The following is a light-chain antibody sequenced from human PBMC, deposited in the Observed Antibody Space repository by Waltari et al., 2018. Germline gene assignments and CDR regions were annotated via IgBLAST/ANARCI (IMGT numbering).Light chain of an antibody. CDR2: DAS. J-gene: IGKJ4*01. Sequence: SCGSSKVVGTYLAWYRQLPGPSPILLTYDASYRATGIPARFSGSGSETDFTRTISSLQPEDFAVYYCQQRRNWPLTFGGGTRVQI. V-gene: IGKV3-11*01. CDR3: QQRRNWPLT. CDR1: KVVGTY.